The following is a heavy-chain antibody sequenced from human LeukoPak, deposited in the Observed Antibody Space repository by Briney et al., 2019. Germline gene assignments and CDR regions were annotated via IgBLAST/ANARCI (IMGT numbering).Heavy chain of an antibody. J-gene: IGHJ4*02. Sequence: ASVTVSFKASGYTFTIYGISWVRQAPGQGLEWMGWISAYNGNTNYSQKLQGRVTMTTDTSTSTAYMELRSLRSDDTAVYYCARGTQAIGSGWYYFDYWGQGTLVTVSS. CDR1: GYTFTIYG. CDR2: ISAYNGNT. D-gene: IGHD6-19*01. V-gene: IGHV1-18*04. CDR3: ARGTQAIGSGWYYFDY.